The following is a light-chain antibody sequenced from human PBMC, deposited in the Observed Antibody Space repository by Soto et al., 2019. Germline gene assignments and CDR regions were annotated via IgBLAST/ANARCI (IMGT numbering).Light chain of an antibody. CDR3: QQYGSSGT. CDR1: QSVSSSY. J-gene: IGKJ1*01. V-gene: IGKV3-20*01. Sequence: EIVLTQSPGPLSLSPGERATLSCRASQSVSSSYLAWYQQQPGQAPRLLIYGASNRATGIPDRFSGSGSGTDFTLTISRLEPEDFAVYYCQQYGSSGTFGQGTKVDIK. CDR2: GAS.